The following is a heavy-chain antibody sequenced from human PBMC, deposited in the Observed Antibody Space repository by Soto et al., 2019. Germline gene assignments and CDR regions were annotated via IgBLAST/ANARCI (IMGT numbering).Heavy chain of an antibody. CDR2: ISGSGGST. D-gene: IGHD3-3*01. CDR3: AKGGLLETYYDFWSGPTTIDY. Sequence: PGGSLRLSCAASVFTFSIYAMSWVRQAPGRGLDPPSAISGSGGSTYYADSVKGRFTISRDNSKNTLYLQMNSLRAEDTAVYYCAKGGLLETYYDFWSGPTTIDYWGQGTMVTVSS. V-gene: IGHV3-23*01. CDR1: VFTFSIYA. J-gene: IGHJ4*02.